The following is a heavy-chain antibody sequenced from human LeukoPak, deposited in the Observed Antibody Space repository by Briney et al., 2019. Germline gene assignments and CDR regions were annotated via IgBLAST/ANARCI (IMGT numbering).Heavy chain of an antibody. Sequence: GGSLRLSCAASGFTFSSYWMSWVRQAPGKGLEWVANIKQDGSEKYYVDSVKGRSTISRDNAKNSLYLQMNSLRAEDTAVYYCARGRFLEWSYYGMDVWGQGTTVTVSS. CDR2: IKQDGSEK. V-gene: IGHV3-7*04. J-gene: IGHJ6*02. D-gene: IGHD3-3*01. CDR1: GFTFSSYW. CDR3: ARGRFLEWSYYGMDV.